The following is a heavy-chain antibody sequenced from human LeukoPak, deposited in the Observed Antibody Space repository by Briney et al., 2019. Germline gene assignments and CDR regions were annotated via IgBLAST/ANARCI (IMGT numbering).Heavy chain of an antibody. J-gene: IGHJ5*02. V-gene: IGHV3-30*02. D-gene: IGHD4-23*01. CDR2: IRYDGNNK. Sequence: GGSLRLSCAASGFTFTTCAMHWVRQAPGKGLEWGAYIRYDGNNKNYADSVKGRFTISRDNSKDMLYLQMKSLRPEDTAVYYCAKGDDYGANTRLPKYNWFDPWGQGTLVTVSS. CDR3: AKGDDYGANTRLPKYNWFDP. CDR1: GFTFTTCA.